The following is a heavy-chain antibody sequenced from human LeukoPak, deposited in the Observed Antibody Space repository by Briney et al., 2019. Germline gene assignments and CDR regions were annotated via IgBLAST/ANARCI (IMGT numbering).Heavy chain of an antibody. CDR3: ARQGTSADFDY. CDR1: GFTFRNLW. J-gene: IGHJ4*02. CDR2: IKTDGSNT. D-gene: IGHD6-25*01. Sequence: GGSLRLSCAASGFTFRNLWMHWVRQAPGKGLVWVSRIKTDGSNTNYADSVKGRFTISRDNAKNKLYLQMNSLRAEDTAVYYCARQGTSADFDYWGQGTLVTVSS. V-gene: IGHV3-74*01.